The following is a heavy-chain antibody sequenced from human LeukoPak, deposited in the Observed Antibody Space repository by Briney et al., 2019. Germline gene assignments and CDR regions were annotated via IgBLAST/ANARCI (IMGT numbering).Heavy chain of an antibody. CDR2: IYTSGST. D-gene: IGHD6-13*01. J-gene: IGHJ3*02. CDR3: ARDDSSAWSDAFDI. Sequence: SETLSLTCTVSGGSISSYYWSWIRQPAGKGLEWIGRIYTSGSTNYNPSLKSRVTMSVDTSKNQFSLKLSSVTAADTAVYYCARDDSSAWSDAFDIWGQGTVVTVSS. V-gene: IGHV4-4*07. CDR1: GGSISSYY.